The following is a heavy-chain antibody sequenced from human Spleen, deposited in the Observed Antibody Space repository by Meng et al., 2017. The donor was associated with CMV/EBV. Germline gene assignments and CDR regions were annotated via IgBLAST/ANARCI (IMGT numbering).Heavy chain of an antibody. Sequence: GESLKISCAASGFTFSNYGMHWVRQAPGKGLEWVAVIWYDGSNKYYADSMKGRFTISRDNSKNTLYLQMNSLRAEDTAVYYCAKEAGKVARSIIAARADFWGQGTLVTVSS. D-gene: IGHD6-6*01. CDR2: IWYDGSNK. CDR3: AKEAGKVARSIIAARADF. CDR1: GFTFSNYG. V-gene: IGHV3-33*06. J-gene: IGHJ4*02.